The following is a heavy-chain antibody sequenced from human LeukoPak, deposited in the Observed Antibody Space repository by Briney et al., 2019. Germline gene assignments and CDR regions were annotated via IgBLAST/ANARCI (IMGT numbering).Heavy chain of an antibody. J-gene: IGHJ4*02. Sequence: SETLSLTCAVYGGSFSGYYWSWIRQPPGKGLEWIGEINHSGSTNYNPSLKSRVTISVDTSKNQFSLKLSSVTAADTAVYYCARGLRRELLSWGQGTLVTVSS. CDR1: GGSFSGYY. D-gene: IGHD1-26*01. CDR3: ARGLRRELLS. CDR2: INHSGST. V-gene: IGHV4-34*01.